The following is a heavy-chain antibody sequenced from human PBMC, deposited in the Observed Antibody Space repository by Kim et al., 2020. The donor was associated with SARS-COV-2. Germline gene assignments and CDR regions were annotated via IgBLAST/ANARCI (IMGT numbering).Heavy chain of an antibody. CDR3: AKGFEALDI. V-gene: IGHV3-23*03. CDR2: RQ. Sequence: RQYYAASGKGRLTISRDNAMNTLYLQMNSLRAEDTAVYFCAKGFEALDIWGQGTMVTVSS. J-gene: IGHJ3*02.